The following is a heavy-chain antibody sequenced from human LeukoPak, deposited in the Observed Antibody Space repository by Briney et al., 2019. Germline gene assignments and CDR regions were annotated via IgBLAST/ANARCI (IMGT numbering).Heavy chain of an antibody. D-gene: IGHD3-3*01. Sequence: ASVKVSCKASGYTFTSYYMHWVRQAPGQGLEWMGWINPNSGGTNYAQKFQGRVTMTRDTSISTAYMELSRLRSDDTAVYYCARDFQLITYYDFWSGYSSPLDAFDIWGQGTMVTVSS. CDR3: ARDFQLITYYDFWSGYSSPLDAFDI. J-gene: IGHJ3*02. CDR1: GYTFTSYY. CDR2: INPNSGGT. V-gene: IGHV1-2*02.